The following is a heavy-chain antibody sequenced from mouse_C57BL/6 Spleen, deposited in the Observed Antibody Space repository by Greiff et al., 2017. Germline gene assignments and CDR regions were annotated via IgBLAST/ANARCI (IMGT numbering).Heavy chain of an antibody. Sequence: VQLQQPGTELVKPGASVKLSCKASGYTFTSYWMHWVKQRPGQGLEWIGNINPSNGGTNYNEKFKSTATLTVDKSSSTAYMQLSNLTSEDSAVYYSATYGSTLDWYIDVWGTGTTVTVSS. D-gene: IGHD1-1*01. V-gene: IGHV1-53*01. CDR1: GYTFTSYW. CDR3: ATYGSTLDWYIDV. J-gene: IGHJ1*03. CDR2: INPSNGGT.